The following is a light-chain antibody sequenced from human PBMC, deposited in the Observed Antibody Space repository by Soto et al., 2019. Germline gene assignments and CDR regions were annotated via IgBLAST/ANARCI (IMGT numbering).Light chain of an antibody. V-gene: IGLV2-14*01. CDR1: SSDVGGYNY. J-gene: IGLJ1*01. CDR2: EVS. CDR3: SSYTSSSTLYV. Sequence: SVLTKSASVSGSPGVSITISCTGTSSDVGGYNYVSWYRQHPGKAPKLMIYEVSNRPSGFSNRFSGSKSGNTASLTISGLRAEDEADYYCSSYTSSSTLYVFGTGTKGTVL.